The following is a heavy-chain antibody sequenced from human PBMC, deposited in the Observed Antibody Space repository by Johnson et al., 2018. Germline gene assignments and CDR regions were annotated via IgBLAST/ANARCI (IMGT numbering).Heavy chain of an antibody. Sequence: VQLLETGGGVVQPGRSLRLSCAASGFTFSSYGMHWVRQAPGKGLEWVAVISYDGSNKYYADSVQGRFTISRDNAKNSLYLQMNSLRAEDTAVYYCARDKGYDAFDIWGQGTMVTVSS. CDR3: ARDKGYDAFDI. D-gene: IGHD2-15*01. CDR2: ISYDGSNK. CDR1: GFTFSSYG. J-gene: IGHJ3*02. V-gene: IGHV3-30*03.